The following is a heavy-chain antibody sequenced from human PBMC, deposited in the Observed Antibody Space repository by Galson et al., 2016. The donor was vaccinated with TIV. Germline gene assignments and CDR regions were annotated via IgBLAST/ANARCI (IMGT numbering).Heavy chain of an antibody. Sequence: QSGAEVKKPGESLKISCKASGYSFTTYWIGWVRQMPGKGLEWMGIIYPGDSSTRYNPSFQGQVTITADKSITTAYLQWSSLKASDTAMYYCATSRGHYYGLDVWGQGNPGHRLL. CDR2: IYPGDSST. V-gene: IGHV5-51*01. CDR1: GYSFTTYW. D-gene: IGHD3-16*01. CDR3: ATSRGHYYGLDV. J-gene: IGHJ4*02.